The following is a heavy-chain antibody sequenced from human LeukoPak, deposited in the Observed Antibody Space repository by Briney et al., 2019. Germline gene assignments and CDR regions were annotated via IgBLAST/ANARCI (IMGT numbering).Heavy chain of an antibody. V-gene: IGHV3-7*01. Sequence: PGGSLRLSCAASGFTFSSYWMDWVRQAPGKGLEWVANMNQDGSVKHHADSVKGRFTISRDNAKNSLYLQMNSLRAEDTAVYYCARGTIAAPGTDYWGQGVLATVSS. J-gene: IGHJ4*02. D-gene: IGHD6-13*01. CDR3: ARGTIAAPGTDY. CDR2: MNQDGSVK. CDR1: GFTFSSYW.